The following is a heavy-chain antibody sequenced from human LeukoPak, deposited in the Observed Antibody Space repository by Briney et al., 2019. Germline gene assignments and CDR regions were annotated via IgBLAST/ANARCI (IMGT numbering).Heavy chain of an antibody. J-gene: IGHJ5*02. CDR3: ARGGRDFWSGYPRFDP. CDR1: GGSFSGYY. D-gene: IGHD3-3*01. Sequence: PSETLSLTCAVYGGSFSGYYWSWIRQPPGKGLEWIGEINHSGSTNYNPSLKSRVTISVDTSKNQFSLKLSSVTAADTAVYYCARGGRDFWSGYPRFDPWGQGTLVTVSS. CDR2: INHSGST. V-gene: IGHV4-34*01.